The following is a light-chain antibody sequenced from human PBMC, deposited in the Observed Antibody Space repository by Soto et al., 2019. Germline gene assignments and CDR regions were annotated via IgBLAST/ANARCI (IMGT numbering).Light chain of an antibody. CDR2: DVS. V-gene: IGLV2-11*02. J-gene: IGLJ1*01. CDR1: SSDVGGSNH. CDR3: CSSAGTSTFV. Sequence: QSSLTQPRSVSGSPGQSVTISCTGTSSDVGGSNHVSWYQHHPGKAPKFMIYDVSKRPSGFPDRFSGSKSGNTDSLTISGLQAEDEADYYCCSSAGTSTFVFGTGTKVTVL.